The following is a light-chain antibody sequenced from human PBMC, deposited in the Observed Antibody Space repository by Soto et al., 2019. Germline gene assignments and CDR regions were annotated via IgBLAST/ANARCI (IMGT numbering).Light chain of an antibody. V-gene: IGKV1-5*03. J-gene: IGKJ3*01. CDR2: TAS. Sequence: DIQMTQSPSTLSASIGDRVTITCRASQSISSWLAWYQQKPGKAPNLLIYTASNLESGVPSRFSGSGSETEFTLTISSLQPDDFATYYCQQYNSYPLTFGPGTKVDIK. CDR3: QQYNSYPLT. CDR1: QSISSW.